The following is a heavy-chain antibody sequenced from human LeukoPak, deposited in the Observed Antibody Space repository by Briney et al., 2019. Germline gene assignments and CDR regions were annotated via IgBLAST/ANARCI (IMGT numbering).Heavy chain of an antibody. CDR2: ISWNSGSI. D-gene: IGHD6-19*01. Sequence: GRSLRLXCAASGFTFDDYAMHWVRQAPGKGLESVSGISWNSGSIGYADSVKGRFTISRDNAKNSLYLQMNSLRAEDMALYYCAKGYSSGWYYFDYWGQGTLVAVSS. J-gene: IGHJ4*02. CDR1: GFTFDDYA. V-gene: IGHV3-9*03. CDR3: AKGYSSGWYYFDY.